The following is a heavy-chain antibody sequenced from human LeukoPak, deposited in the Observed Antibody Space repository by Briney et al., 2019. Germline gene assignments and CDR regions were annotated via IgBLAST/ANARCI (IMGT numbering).Heavy chain of an antibody. CDR3: ARETPVRPFDY. V-gene: IGHV4-4*07. CDR1: GGSISSYY. CDR2: IYTSGST. Sequence: PSGTLSLTCTVSGGSISSYYWSWIRQPAGKGLEWIGRIYTSGSTNYNPSLKSRVTISVHKSKNQFSLKLSSVTAADTAVYYCARETPVRPFDYWGQGTLVTVSS. J-gene: IGHJ4*02. D-gene: IGHD2-8*01.